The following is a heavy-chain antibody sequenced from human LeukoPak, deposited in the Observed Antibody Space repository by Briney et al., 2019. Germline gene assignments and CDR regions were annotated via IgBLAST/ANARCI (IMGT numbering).Heavy chain of an antibody. D-gene: IGHD3-10*01. J-gene: IGHJ4*02. CDR3: ARAASFSSITMVRGVMFDY. CDR2: IYHSGST. CDR1: GGSISSGGYY. Sequence: SQTLSLTCTVSGGSISSGGYYWSWIRQPPGKGLEWIGNIYHSGSTYYNPSLKSRVTISVDRSKNQFSLKLSSVTAADTAVYYCARAASFSSITMVRGVMFDYWGQGTLVTASS. V-gene: IGHV4-30-2*01.